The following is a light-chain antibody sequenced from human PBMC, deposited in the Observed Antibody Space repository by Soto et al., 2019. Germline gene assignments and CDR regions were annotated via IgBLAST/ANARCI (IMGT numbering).Light chain of an antibody. CDR2: EGS. CDR1: SSDVGSYNL. CDR3: CSYAGSSTFYV. Sequence: QSALTQPASVSGSPGQSITISCTGTSSDVGSYNLVSWYQQHPGKAPKLMIYEGSKRPSGVSNRFSGSKSGNTASLTISGLQAEDEADYYCCSYAGSSTFYVFVTGTKLTVL. J-gene: IGLJ1*01. V-gene: IGLV2-23*01.